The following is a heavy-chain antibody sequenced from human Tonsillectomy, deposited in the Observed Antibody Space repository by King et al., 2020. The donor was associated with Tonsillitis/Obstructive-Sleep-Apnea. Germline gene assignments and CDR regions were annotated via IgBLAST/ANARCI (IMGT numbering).Heavy chain of an antibody. CDR1: GYSFTSYW. Sequence: VQLVQSGAEVKKPGESLSISCEGSGYSFTSYWITWVRQMPGKGLEWMGRIDPSDSYTNYSPSFQGHVTISADKSISTAYLQWSSLKASDSAMYYCARHRMSGYDSAFDYGGQGTLVTVSA. CDR3: ARHRMSGYDSAFDY. J-gene: IGHJ4*02. V-gene: IGHV5-10-1*03. CDR2: IDPSDSYT. D-gene: IGHD5-12*01.